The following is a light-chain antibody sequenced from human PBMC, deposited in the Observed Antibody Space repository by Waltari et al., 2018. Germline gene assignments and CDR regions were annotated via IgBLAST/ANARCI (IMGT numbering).Light chain of an antibody. Sequence: QSALTQPASVSGSPGQSITISCTGTSSDVGGYNYVSWYQQHPGKATKVMIYDVSKRPAGVSNRFSGSKSGNTASLTISGLQAEDEADYYCSSYTSSSTFVFGGGTKLTVL. V-gene: IGLV2-14*01. J-gene: IGLJ2*01. CDR2: DVS. CDR1: SSDVGGYNY. CDR3: SSYTSSSTFV.